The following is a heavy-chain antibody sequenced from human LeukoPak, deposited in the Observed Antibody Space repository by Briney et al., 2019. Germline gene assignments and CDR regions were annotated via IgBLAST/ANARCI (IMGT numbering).Heavy chain of an antibody. V-gene: IGHV4-39*01. CDR2: IYFCEST. Sequence: SYTLSLTCTVSGGSLSSSSYYWRWLRPPPGPGLEWVGSIYFCESTYYKPSLKRRATISVDTSKKQFSLQLSSVTAADTAVYYCARSQVYYMDVWGKGTTVTVSS. J-gene: IGHJ6*03. CDR1: GGSLSSSSYY. CDR3: ARSQVYYMDV.